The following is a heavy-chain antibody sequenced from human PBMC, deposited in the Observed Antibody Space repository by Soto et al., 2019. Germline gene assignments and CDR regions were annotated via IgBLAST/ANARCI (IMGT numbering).Heavy chain of an antibody. J-gene: IGHJ4*02. CDR1: GCTFTGYY. CDR2: INPNSGGT. Sequence: SAVKVSCKASGCTFTGYYMHWVRQAPGQGLEWMGWINPNSGGTNYAQKFEGWVTMTRDTSISTAYMELSRLRSDDTAVYSCARGGAYYDSSGTYFDYWGQGTLVTVSS. V-gene: IGHV1-2*04. D-gene: IGHD3-22*01. CDR3: ARGGAYYDSSGTYFDY.